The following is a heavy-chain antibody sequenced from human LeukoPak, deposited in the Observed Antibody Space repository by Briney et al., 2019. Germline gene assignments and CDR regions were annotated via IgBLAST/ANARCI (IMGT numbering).Heavy chain of an antibody. CDR2: INPNSGNT. Sequence: ASVKVSCKASGYTFTGYYMHWVRQAPGQGLEWMGWINPNSGNTGYAQKFQGRVTMTRNTSISTAYMELSSLRSEDTAVYYCARGLRGYSYGYWFDPWGQGTLVTVSS. D-gene: IGHD5-18*01. CDR3: ARGLRGYSYGYWFDP. CDR1: GYTFTGYY. J-gene: IGHJ5*02. V-gene: IGHV1-8*02.